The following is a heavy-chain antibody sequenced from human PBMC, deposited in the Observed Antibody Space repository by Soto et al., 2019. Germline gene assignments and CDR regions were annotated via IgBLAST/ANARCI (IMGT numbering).Heavy chain of an antibody. V-gene: IGHV3-7*03. CDR2: IKQDESDK. CDR3: AAYCYTMTCTHFHGYS. D-gene: IGHD3-16*02. J-gene: IGHJ5*02. Sequence: GGSLRLSCAVSGFSFRDYWMSWVRQAPGKGLEWVANIKQDESDKYYVDSVKGRFTISRDNAKNALYLQMNSLRVEDTAVYYCAAYCYTMTCTHFHGYSWGQGTQVTVSS. CDR1: GFSFRDYW.